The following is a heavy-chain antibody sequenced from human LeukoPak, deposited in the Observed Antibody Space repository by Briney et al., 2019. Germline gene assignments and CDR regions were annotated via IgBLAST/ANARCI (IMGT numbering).Heavy chain of an antibody. CDR2: ISYDGSNK. Sequence: GGSLRLSCAASGFTFSSYGMHWVRQAPGKGLEWVAVISYDGSNKYYADSVKGRFTISRDNSKNTLYLQMNSLRAEDTAVYNCAKAGLTTVTTRHFDYWGQGTLVTVSS. D-gene: IGHD4-17*01. CDR3: AKAGLTTVTTRHFDY. V-gene: IGHV3-30*18. J-gene: IGHJ4*02. CDR1: GFTFSSYG.